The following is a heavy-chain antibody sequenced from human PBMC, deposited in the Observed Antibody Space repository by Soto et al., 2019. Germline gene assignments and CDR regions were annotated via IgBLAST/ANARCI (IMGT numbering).Heavy chain of an antibody. V-gene: IGHV4-34*01. J-gene: IGHJ3*02. CDR3: ARGPYYYDSSAYYYALAFDI. D-gene: IGHD3-22*01. CDR2: INRSGTT. CDR1: GGSFSGYY. Sequence: QVQLQQWGAGLLKPSETLSLTCGVYGGSFSGYYWSWIRQPPGKGLEWLGEINRSGTTNYNPSLKSRVTISIDTSKTQFSLKLSSVPAADTAVYYCARGPYYYDSSAYYYALAFDIWGQGTLVTVSS.